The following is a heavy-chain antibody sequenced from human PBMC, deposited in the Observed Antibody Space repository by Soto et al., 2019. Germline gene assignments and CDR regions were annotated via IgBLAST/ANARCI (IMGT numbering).Heavy chain of an antibody. CDR2: IYYSGST. Sequence: QVQLQESGPGLVKPSQTLSLTCTVSGGSISSGDYYWSWIRQPPGKGLEWIGYIYYSGSTYYNPSLQSRVTLSVDTSKNQFSLKLSSVTAADTAVYYCARVADCSGGRCYFSVDYWGQGTLVTVSS. CDR3: ARVADCSGGRCYFSVDY. D-gene: IGHD2-15*01. V-gene: IGHV4-30-4*01. J-gene: IGHJ4*02. CDR1: GGSISSGDYY.